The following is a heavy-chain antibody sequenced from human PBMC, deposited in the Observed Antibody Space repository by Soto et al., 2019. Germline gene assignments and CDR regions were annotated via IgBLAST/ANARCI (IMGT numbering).Heavy chain of an antibody. Sequence: PVGSLRPSCAASGFTFDDYAMHWVRQVPGKGLEWVSGINWNSGSIGYADSVKGRFAISRDNAKNSLHLQMNSLRAEDTAFYYCVKDESINWYSGHFRHWGQGTLVTVSS. D-gene: IGHD6-13*01. V-gene: IGHV3-9*01. CDR2: INWNSGSI. CDR3: VKDESINWYSGHFRH. J-gene: IGHJ1*01. CDR1: GFTFDDYA.